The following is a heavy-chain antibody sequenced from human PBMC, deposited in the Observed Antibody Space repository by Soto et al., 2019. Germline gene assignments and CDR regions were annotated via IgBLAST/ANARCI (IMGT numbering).Heavy chain of an antibody. CDR3: AASRGFYEALDA. D-gene: IGHD3-22*01. J-gene: IGHJ6*02. Sequence: QVQLVQSGAEMKKPGSSVKVSCTASGGAFRNYAVSWVRQAPGQGLEWMGAVMPTFGAGVYAQKFQGRLTIFADESTNTAYLKVSSLTFGDTAIYYCAASRGFYEALDAWGQGTTLTVSS. CDR2: VMPTFGAG. CDR1: GGAFRNYA. V-gene: IGHV1-69*01.